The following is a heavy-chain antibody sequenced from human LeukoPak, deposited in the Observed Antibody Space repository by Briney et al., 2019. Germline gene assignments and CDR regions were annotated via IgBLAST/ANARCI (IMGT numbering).Heavy chain of an antibody. CDR2: INNSGST. Sequence: KTSETLSLTCTVSGGSISSCCWSWIRQPPGKGLEWIGYINNSGSTNYNPSLKSRVTISVDTSKNQFSLRLSSVTAADTAVYYCARADSGYETRGFDYWGQGTLVTVSS. D-gene: IGHD5-12*01. CDR3: ARADSGYETRGFDY. J-gene: IGHJ4*02. V-gene: IGHV4-59*01. CDR1: GGSISSCC.